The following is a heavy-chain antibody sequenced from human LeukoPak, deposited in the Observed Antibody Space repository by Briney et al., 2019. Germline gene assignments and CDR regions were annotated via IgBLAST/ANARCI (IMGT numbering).Heavy chain of an antibody. CDR3: ARLKYCSSTSCYTPPDY. CDR2: MNPNSGNT. V-gene: IGHV1-8*01. Sequence: ASVKVSCKASGYTFTSYDINWVRQATGQGLEWMGWMNPNSGNTGYAQKFQGRVTMTRSTPITTAYMELSSLRPEDTAVYYCARLKYCSSTSCYTPPDYWGQGTLVTVSS. D-gene: IGHD2-2*02. J-gene: IGHJ4*02. CDR1: GYTFTSYD.